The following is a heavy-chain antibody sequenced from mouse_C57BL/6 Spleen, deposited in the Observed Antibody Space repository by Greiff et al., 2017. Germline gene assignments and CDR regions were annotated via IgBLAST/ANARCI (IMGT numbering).Heavy chain of an antibody. CDR1: GYTFTSYW. CDR3: AELGEGFAY. CDR2: IYPGSGST. D-gene: IGHD4-1*01. V-gene: IGHV1-55*01. J-gene: IGHJ3*01. Sequence: QVHVKQPGAELVKPGASVKMSCKASGYTFTSYWITWVKQRPGQGLEWIGDIYPGSGSTNYNEKFKGKATLTVDTSSSTAYMQLSSLTSEDSAVYYCAELGEGFAYWGQGTLVTVSA.